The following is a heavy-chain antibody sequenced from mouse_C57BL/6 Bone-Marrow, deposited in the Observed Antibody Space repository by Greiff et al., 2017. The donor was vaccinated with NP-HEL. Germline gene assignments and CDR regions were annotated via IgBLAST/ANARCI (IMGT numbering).Heavy chain of an antibody. CDR3: ARRRWLPLYAMDY. V-gene: IGHV1-66*01. CDR2: IYPGSGNT. J-gene: IGHJ4*01. Sequence: VKLQQSGPELVKPGASVKISCKASGYSFTSYYIHWVKQRPGQGLEWIGWIYPGSGNTKYNEKFKGKATLTADTSSSTAYMQLSSLTSEDSAVYYCARRRWLPLYAMDYWGQGTSVTVSS. CDR1: GYSFTSYY. D-gene: IGHD2-2*01.